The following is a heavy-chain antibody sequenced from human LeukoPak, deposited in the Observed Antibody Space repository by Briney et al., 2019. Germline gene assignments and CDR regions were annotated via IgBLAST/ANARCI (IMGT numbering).Heavy chain of an antibody. V-gene: IGHV3-21*01. CDR3: ARDDREYYDILTGYENYYYYYGMDV. Sequence: GGSLRLCCAASGFTISSYSMNWVREAPGKRLEWVSSISSSSSYIYYADSVKGRFIISRDNAKNSLYLQMNSLRAEDTAVYYCARDDREYYDILTGYENYYYYYGMDVWGQGTTVTVSS. D-gene: IGHD3-9*01. CDR1: GFTISSYS. J-gene: IGHJ6*02. CDR2: ISSSSSYI.